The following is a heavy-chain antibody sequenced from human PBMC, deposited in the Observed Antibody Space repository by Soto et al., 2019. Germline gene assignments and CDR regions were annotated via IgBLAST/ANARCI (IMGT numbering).Heavy chain of an antibody. J-gene: IGHJ4*02. Sequence: HPGGSLRLSCAASGFTVTSNNMNWVRQAPGKGLEWVSVIYTAGGTFYADSVKGRFTISRDNSKNMLYLQMNNLRAEDTAMYYCARDTRGPFDYWGQGTLVTVSS. V-gene: IGHV3-53*01. CDR3: ARDTRGPFDY. D-gene: IGHD5-12*01. CDR1: GFTVTSNN. CDR2: IYTAGGT.